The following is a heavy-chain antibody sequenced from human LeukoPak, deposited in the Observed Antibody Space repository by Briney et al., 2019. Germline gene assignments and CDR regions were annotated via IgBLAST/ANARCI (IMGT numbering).Heavy chain of an antibody. CDR3: AKDPSNSSCWYLNWFDP. Sequence: GGSLRLSCAASGFTFSSYAMSWVRQAPGKGLEWVSAISGSGGSTYYADSVKGRFTISRDNSKNTLYLQMNSLRAEDTAVYYCAKDPSNSSCWYLNWFDPWGQGTLVTVSS. CDR2: ISGSGGST. J-gene: IGHJ5*02. V-gene: IGHV3-23*01. CDR1: GFTFSSYA. D-gene: IGHD6-19*01.